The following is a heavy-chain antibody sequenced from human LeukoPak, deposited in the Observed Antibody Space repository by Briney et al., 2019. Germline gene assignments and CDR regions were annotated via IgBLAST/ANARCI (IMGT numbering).Heavy chain of an antibody. J-gene: IGHJ4*02. Sequence: PGGSLRLSCAASGFTFDDYAMHWVRQAPGKGLEWVSGISWNSGSIGYADSVKGRFTISRDNAKNSLYPQMNSLRAEDTALYYCAKDMSGYVDYWGQGTLVTVSS. V-gene: IGHV3-9*01. CDR3: AKDMSGYVDY. D-gene: IGHD3-3*01. CDR2: ISWNSGSI. CDR1: GFTFDDYA.